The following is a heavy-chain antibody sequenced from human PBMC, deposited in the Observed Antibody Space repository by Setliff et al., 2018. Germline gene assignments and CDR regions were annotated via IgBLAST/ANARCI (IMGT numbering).Heavy chain of an antibody. Sequence: PSETLSLTCAVYGGSISTYYWIWIRQPPGKGLEWIGEINHSGSTNYNPSLKSRVTISVDTSKNQFSLKLSSVTAADTALYYCTVYNTGLSKDHYWGQGTPVTVSS. J-gene: IGHJ4*02. CDR1: GGSISTYY. CDR3: TVYNTGLSKDHY. D-gene: IGHD5-12*01. V-gene: IGHV4-34*01. CDR2: INHSGST.